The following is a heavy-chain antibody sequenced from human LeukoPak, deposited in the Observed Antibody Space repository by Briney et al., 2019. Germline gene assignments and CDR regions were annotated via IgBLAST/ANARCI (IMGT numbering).Heavy chain of an antibody. CDR1: GGSISGSSYS. Sequence: SETLSLTCTVSGGSISGSSYSWGWIRQPPGKGLEWIESIYYSGSTYYNPSLKSRVTISVDTSKSQFSLKLSSVTAADTAVYYCARATGVVPAHNWFDPWGQGTLVTVSS. CDR3: ARATGVVPAHNWFDP. V-gene: IGHV4-39*01. J-gene: IGHJ5*02. CDR2: IYYSGST. D-gene: IGHD2-2*01.